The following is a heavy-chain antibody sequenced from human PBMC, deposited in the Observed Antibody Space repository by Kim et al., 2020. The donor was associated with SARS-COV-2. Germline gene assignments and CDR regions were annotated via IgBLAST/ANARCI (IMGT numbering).Heavy chain of an antibody. CDR1: GYTFTSYA. V-gene: IGHV7-4-1*02. CDR3: ARGDDLGWFDP. D-gene: IGHD3-16*01. CDR2: INTNTGNP. J-gene: IGHJ5*02. Sequence: ASVKVSCKASGYTFTSYAMNWVRQAPGQGLEWMGLINTNTGNPTYAQGFTGRFVFSSDTSVSTAYLQISSLTAEDTAVYYCARGDDLGWFDPWGQGTLVTVSS.